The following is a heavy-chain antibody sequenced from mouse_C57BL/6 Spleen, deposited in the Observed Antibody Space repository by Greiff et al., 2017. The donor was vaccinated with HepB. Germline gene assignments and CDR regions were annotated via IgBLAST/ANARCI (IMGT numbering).Heavy chain of an antibody. V-gene: IGHV1-55*01. D-gene: IGHD1-1*01. J-gene: IGHJ2*01. CDR2: IYPGSGST. CDR1: GYTFTSYW. CDR3: SIYYYGSSSYFDY. Sequence: VQLQQPGAELVKPGASVKMSCKASGYTFTSYWITWVKQRPGQGLEWIGDIYPGSGSTNYNEKFKSKATLTVDTSSSTAYMQLSSLTSEDSAVYYCSIYYYGSSSYFDYWGQGTTLTVSS.